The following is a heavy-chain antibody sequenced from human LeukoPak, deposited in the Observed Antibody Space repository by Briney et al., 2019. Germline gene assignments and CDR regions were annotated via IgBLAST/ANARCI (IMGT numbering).Heavy chain of an antibody. CDR2: ISSSSSYI. D-gene: IGHD3-10*01. V-gene: IGHV3-21*01. J-gene: IGHJ6*03. CDR1: GFTFSTYS. CDR3: ARSGIKMVRGLIIKSPYHMDV. Sequence: GGSLRLSCAASGFTFSTYSMNWVRQAPGKGLEWVSSISSSSSYIYYADSVKGRFTISRDDAKNSLSLQMNSLRAEDTAVYYCARSGIKMVRGLIIKSPYHMDVWGKGTTVTVSS.